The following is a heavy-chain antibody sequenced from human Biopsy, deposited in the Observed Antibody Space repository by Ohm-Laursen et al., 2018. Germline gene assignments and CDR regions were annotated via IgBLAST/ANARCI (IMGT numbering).Heavy chain of an antibody. V-gene: IGHV1-69*13. CDR2: IITVSETA. J-gene: IGHJ6*02. CDR1: GGAFTNYA. D-gene: IGHD6-19*01. CDR3: VAYPSSGFFENNDDFAMDV. Sequence: ASVRASCKTSGGAFTNYAINWVRQAPGHGLEWMGGIITVSETAGYAERFQGRVTITADVTTTTAYMDLSGLRSEDTAVYYCVAYPSSGFFENNDDFAMDVWGQGTTVIVSS.